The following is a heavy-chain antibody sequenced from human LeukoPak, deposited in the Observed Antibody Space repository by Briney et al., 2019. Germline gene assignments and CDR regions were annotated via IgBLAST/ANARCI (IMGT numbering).Heavy chain of an antibody. Sequence: GASVKVSCKASGGTFSSYAISWVRQAPGQGLEWMGRIIPIFGTANYAQKFQGRVTITTDESTSTAYMELSSLRSEDTAVYYCARNEIQLWGNYYYHYYMDVWGKGITVTVSS. CDR2: IIPIFGTA. D-gene: IGHD5-18*01. V-gene: IGHV1-69*05. CDR1: GGTFSSYA. CDR3: ARNEIQLWGNYYYHYYMDV. J-gene: IGHJ6*03.